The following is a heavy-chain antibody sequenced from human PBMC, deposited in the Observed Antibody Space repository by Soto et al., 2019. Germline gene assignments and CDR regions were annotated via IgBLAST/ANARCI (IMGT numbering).Heavy chain of an antibody. J-gene: IGHJ4*01. D-gene: IGHD1-26*01. CDR3: ARDDKYSGSYYY. CDR1: GGSITSSNW. Sequence: SQTLSLTCTVSGGSITSSNWWRWVRQPPGKGLEWIGEIHEIGGTNYNPSLNSRVTISLGKSKNQFSLKLNSVTAEDTAVYYCARDDKYSGSYYYWGHGTLVTVSS. V-gene: IGHV4-4*02. CDR2: IHEIGGT.